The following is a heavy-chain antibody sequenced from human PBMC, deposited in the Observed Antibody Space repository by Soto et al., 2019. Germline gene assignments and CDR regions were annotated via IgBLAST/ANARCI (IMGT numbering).Heavy chain of an antibody. V-gene: IGHV1-46*01. Sequence: ASVKVSCKASGYTFTSYYMHWVRQAPGQGLEWMGIINPSGGSASYAQKFQGRVTMTRDTSTSTVYMELSSLRSEDTAAYYCARDLPGSQENYYDSSGYHYWGQGTLVTVSS. CDR1: GYTFTSYY. CDR2: INPSGGSA. CDR3: ARDLPGSQENYYDSSGYHY. J-gene: IGHJ4*02. D-gene: IGHD3-22*01.